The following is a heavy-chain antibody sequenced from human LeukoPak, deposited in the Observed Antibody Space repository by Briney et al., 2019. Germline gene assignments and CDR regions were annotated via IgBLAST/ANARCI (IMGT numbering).Heavy chain of an antibody. CDR3: ARGGVEMATIS. J-gene: IGHJ4*02. V-gene: IGHV1-46*01. CDR1: GYTFTSYY. Sequence: ASVTVSCKASGYTFTSYYMHWVRQAPGQGLEWMGIINPSGGSTSYAQKFQGRVTMTRDMSTSTVYMELSSLRSEDTAVYYCARGGVEMATISWGQGTLVTVSS. D-gene: IGHD5-24*01. CDR2: INPSGGST.